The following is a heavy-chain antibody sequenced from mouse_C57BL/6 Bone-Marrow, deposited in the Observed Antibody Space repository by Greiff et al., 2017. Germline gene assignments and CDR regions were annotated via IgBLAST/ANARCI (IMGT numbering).Heavy chain of an antibody. CDR3: ARNNWDEDWFAY. CDR2: IWSGGST. D-gene: IGHD4-1*02. J-gene: IGHJ3*01. Sequence: VQLVESGPGLVQPSQSLSITCTVSGFSLTSYGVHWVRPSPGKGLEWLGVIWSGGSTDYNAAFISRLSISKDNSKSQVFFKMNSLQADDTAIYYCARNNWDEDWFAYWGQGTLVTVSA. CDR1: GFSLTSYG. V-gene: IGHV2-2*01.